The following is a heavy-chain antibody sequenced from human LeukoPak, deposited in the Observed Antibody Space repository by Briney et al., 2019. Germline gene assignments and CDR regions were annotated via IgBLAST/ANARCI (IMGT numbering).Heavy chain of an antibody. V-gene: IGHV4-4*07. D-gene: IGHD6-13*01. CDR2: IYTSGST. CDR3: ARGRYSSSWYAQGGYYYYMDV. Sequence: SETLSLTCTVSGGSLSIYYWSWVRQPAGKGLEWIGRIYTSGSTNYNPSLKSRVTMSVDTSKNQFSLKLSSVTAADTAVYYCARGRYSSSWYAQGGYYYYMDVWGKGTTVTISS. CDR1: GGSLSIYY. J-gene: IGHJ6*03.